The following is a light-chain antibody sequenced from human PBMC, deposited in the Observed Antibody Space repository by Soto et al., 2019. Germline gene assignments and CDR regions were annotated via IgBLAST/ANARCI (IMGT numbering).Light chain of an antibody. CDR2: LNSDGSH. Sequence: QPVLTQSPSASASLGASVKLTCTLSSGHSSYAIAWHQQQPEKGPRYLMKLNSDGSHNKGDGIPDRVSGSSSGSERYLTISSLQSEDEADYYCQTWNTGTHVVFGGGTKLTVL. CDR3: QTWNTGTHVV. V-gene: IGLV4-69*01. CDR1: SGHSSYA. J-gene: IGLJ2*01.